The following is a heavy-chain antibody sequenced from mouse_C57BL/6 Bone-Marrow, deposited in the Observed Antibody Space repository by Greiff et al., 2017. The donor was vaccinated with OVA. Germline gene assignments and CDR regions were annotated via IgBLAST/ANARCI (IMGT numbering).Heavy chain of an antibody. CDR2: IRNKANNHAT. D-gene: IGHD1-1*01. V-gene: IGHV6-6*01. CDR1: GFTFSDAW. J-gene: IGHJ1*03. CDR3: TRRSTTVVATDWYFDV. Sequence: EVKLVESGGGLVQPGGSMKLSCAASGFTFSDAWMDWVRQSPEKGLEWVAEIRNKANNHATYYAESVKGRFTISRDDSKSSVYLQMNSLRAEDTGIYYCTRRSTTVVATDWYFDVWGTGTTVTVSS.